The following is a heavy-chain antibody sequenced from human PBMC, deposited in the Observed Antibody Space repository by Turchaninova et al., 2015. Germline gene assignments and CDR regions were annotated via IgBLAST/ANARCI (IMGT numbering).Heavy chain of an antibody. Sequence: VQPGGSLRLSCAGSGFTLSNYWMSWVRQAPGKGLEWVANINPDGSEEYYVDSMKGRVSISRDNAKKSLYLQMNSLRAEDTAVYYCARVRWDTVGVPGSTPTPYFDYWGQGTLVTVSS. D-gene: IGHD2-2*01. CDR3: ARVRWDTVGVPGSTPTPYFDY. J-gene: IGHJ4*02. CDR1: GFTLSNYW. V-gene: IGHV3-7*03. CDR2: INPDGSEE.